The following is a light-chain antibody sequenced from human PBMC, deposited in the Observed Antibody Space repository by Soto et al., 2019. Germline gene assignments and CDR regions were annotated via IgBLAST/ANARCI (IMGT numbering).Light chain of an antibody. CDR3: HQYSVTSS. Sequence: DIPMTQSPSTLSASVGDRVTITCRASQNIYNYLAWYQQKPGKAPKPLIYKASTLESGVPSRFSGSGSGKEFTLTTSSLQPDDFATYYCHQYSVTSSFGPGTKVDVK. CDR1: QNIYNY. V-gene: IGKV1-5*03. J-gene: IGKJ3*01. CDR2: KAS.